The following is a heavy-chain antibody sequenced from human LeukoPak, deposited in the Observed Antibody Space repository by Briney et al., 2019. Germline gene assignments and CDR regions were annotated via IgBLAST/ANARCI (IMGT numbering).Heavy chain of an antibody. CDR3: AKADPYDSSGYFYDDGYYFDY. CDR2: ISGSGGST. J-gene: IGHJ4*02. Sequence: GGSLRLSCAASGFTFSSYAMSWVRQAPGKGLEWVSAISGSGGSTYYADSVKGRFTISRDNSKNTLYLQMNSLRAEDTAVYYCAKADPYDSSGYFYDDGYYFDYWGQGTLVTASS. V-gene: IGHV3-23*01. CDR1: GFTFSSYA. D-gene: IGHD3-22*01.